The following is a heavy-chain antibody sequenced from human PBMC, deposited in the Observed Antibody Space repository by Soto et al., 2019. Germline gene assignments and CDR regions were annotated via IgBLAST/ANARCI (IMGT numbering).Heavy chain of an antibody. CDR3: ARWDNWNVGY. J-gene: IGHJ4*02. Sequence: SETLSLTCTVSGGSISSGGYYWRWIRQHPGKGLEWIGYIYYSGSTYYNPSLKSRVTISVDTSKNQFSLKLSPVTAADTAVYYCARWDNWNVGYWGQGTLVIVSS. D-gene: IGHD1-1*01. V-gene: IGHV4-31*03. CDR2: IYYSGST. CDR1: GGSISSGGYY.